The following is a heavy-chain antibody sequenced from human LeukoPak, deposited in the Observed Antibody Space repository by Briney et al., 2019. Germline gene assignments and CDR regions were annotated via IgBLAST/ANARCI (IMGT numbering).Heavy chain of an antibody. CDR2: ISGSGGST. V-gene: IGHV3-23*01. CDR3: AKERPTRRYCSGGSCYSRYFDY. D-gene: IGHD2-15*01. Sequence: ETLSLTCAVSGDSISSGGYSWTWIRQTPGKGLEWVSAISGSGGSTYYADSVKGRFTISRDNSKNTLYLQMNSLRAEDTAVYYCAKERPTRRYCSGGSCYSRYFDYWGQGTLVTVSS. CDR1: GDSISSGGYS. J-gene: IGHJ4*02.